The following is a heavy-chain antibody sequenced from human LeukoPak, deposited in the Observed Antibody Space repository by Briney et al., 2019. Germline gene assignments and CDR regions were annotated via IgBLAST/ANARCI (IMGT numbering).Heavy chain of an antibody. V-gene: IGHV3-21*01. Sequence: GGSLRLSCAASGLTFSIYSMNWVRQAPGKGLEWVSSISSSSSYIYYADSVKGRFTISRDNAKNSLYLQMNSLRAEDTAVYYCASRVSNDYWGQGTLVTVSS. J-gene: IGHJ4*02. CDR2: ISSSSSYI. D-gene: IGHD5/OR15-5a*01. CDR1: GLTFSIYS. CDR3: ASRVSNDY.